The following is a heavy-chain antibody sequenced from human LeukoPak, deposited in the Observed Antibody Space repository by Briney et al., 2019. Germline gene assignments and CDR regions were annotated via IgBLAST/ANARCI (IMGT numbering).Heavy chain of an antibody. CDR3: ARVGGDYYDSSGPIDY. CDR2: ISSSGSTI. Sequence: PGGSLTLSCAASGFTFSSYEINWVRQPPGKGLEWDSYISSSGSTIYYVDSVKGRFTISRDNAKNSLYLQMHSLRAEDTAAYSCARVGGDYYDSSGPIDYWGQGALVTVSS. J-gene: IGHJ4*02. V-gene: IGHV3-48*03. D-gene: IGHD3-22*01. CDR1: GFTFSSYE.